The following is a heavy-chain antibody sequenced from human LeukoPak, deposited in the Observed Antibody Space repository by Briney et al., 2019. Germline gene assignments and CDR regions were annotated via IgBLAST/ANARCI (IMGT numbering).Heavy chain of an antibody. CDR3: ARDKMAYYYYYMDV. J-gene: IGHJ6*03. CDR1: GGTFSSYA. Sequence: SVKVSCKASGGTFSSYAISWVRQAPGQGLEWMGGIIPIFGTANCAQKFQGRVTITADESTSTAYMELSSLRSEDTAVYYCARDKMAYYYYYMDVWGKGTTVTVSS. D-gene: IGHD5-24*01. V-gene: IGHV1-69*13. CDR2: IIPIFGTA.